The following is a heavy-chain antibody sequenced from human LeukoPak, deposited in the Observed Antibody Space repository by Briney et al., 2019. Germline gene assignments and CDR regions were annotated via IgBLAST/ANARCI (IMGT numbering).Heavy chain of an antibody. CDR3: ARDRTPAGAYYFDY. D-gene: IGHD6-13*01. CDR2: INWNGGST. V-gene: IGHV3-20*01. Sequence: TGGSLRLSCAASGFTFGSYAMSWVRQAPGKGLEWVSGINWNGGSTGYADSVKGRFTISRDNAKNSLYLQMNSLRAEDTALYHCARDRTPAGAYYFDYWGQGTLVTVSS. J-gene: IGHJ4*02. CDR1: GFTFGSYA.